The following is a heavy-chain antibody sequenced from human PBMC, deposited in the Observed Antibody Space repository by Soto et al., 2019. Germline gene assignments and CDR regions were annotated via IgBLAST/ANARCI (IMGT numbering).Heavy chain of an antibody. CDR1: GGSISSGGYS. CDR2: IYHSGST. Sequence: SETLSLTCAFSGGSISSGGYSWSWIRQPPGKGLEWIGYIYHSGSTYYNPSLKSRVTISVDRSKNQFSLKLSSVTAADTAEYYCARVPDYWGQGTLVTVSS. V-gene: IGHV4-30-2*01. J-gene: IGHJ4*02. CDR3: ARVPDY.